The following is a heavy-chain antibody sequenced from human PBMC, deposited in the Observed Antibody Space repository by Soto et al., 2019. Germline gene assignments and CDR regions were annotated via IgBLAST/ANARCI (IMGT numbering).Heavy chain of an antibody. CDR3: VRESAGGGAY. Sequence: QVQLEQSGAEVKKPGASVKVSCKASGYTFTAYFLHWVRQVPGQGFEWMAWINPRSDVTNYAQKFQGRVTVTRDTAISTVYMELNNMTFNDTAVYYCVRESAGGGAYWGQGTRVVVSS. CDR2: INPRSDVT. D-gene: IGHD6-13*01. V-gene: IGHV1-2*02. CDR1: GYTFTAYF. J-gene: IGHJ4*02.